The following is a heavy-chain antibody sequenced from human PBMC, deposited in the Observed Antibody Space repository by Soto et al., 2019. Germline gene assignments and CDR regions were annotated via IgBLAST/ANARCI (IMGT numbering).Heavy chain of an antibody. CDR3: ARGSDSSGYYSNYYYYGMDV. CDR2: IDHSGST. CDR1: GGSFSGYY. V-gene: IGHV4-34*01. J-gene: IGHJ6*02. Sequence: SETLSLTCAVYGGSFSGYYWSWIRQPPGKGLEWIGEIDHSGSTNYNPSLKSRVTISVDTSKNQFSLKLSSVTAADTAVYYCARGSDSSGYYSNYYYYGMDVWGQGTTVTVSS. D-gene: IGHD3-22*01.